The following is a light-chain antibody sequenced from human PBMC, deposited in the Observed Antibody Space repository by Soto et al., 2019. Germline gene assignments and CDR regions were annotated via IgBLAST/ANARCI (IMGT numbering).Light chain of an antibody. Sequence: QSALTQPPSASGSPGQSVTISCTGTSSDIGVYDYVSWYQRHPGKAPKLVIYDVTKRPSGVPDRFSGSKSGNTASLTVSGLQAEDEAAYYCCSYAGSGTFVFGGGTKLTVL. J-gene: IGLJ2*01. CDR3: CSYAGSGTFV. CDR1: SSDIGVYDY. V-gene: IGLV2-8*01. CDR2: DVT.